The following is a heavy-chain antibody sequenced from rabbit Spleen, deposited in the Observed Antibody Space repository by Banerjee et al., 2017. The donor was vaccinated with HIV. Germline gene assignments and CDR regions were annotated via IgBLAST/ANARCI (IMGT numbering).Heavy chain of an antibody. D-gene: IGHD1-1*01. J-gene: IGHJ4*01. Sequence: QELLVESGGGLVQPGGSLKLSCKASGFDFSSYGVSWIRQAPGKGLEWIGYIDPVFGSTYYANSVKGRFTISRDNAQNTLYLQMNSLTAADTATYFCVRDAYGSSTGYFTYFNLWGQGTLVTVS. CDR1: GFDFSSYG. CDR2: IDPVFGST. V-gene: IGHV1S47*01. CDR3: VRDAYGSSTGYFTYFNL.